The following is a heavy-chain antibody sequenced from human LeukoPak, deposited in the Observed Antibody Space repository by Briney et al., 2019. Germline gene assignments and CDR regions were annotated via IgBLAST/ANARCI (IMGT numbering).Heavy chain of an antibody. D-gene: IGHD6-19*01. J-gene: IGHJ3*02. CDR1: GFTFDDYA. V-gene: IGHV3-9*01. Sequence: PGGSLRLSCAASGFTFDDYAMHWVRQAPGKGLEWVSGISWNSGSIGYADSVKGRFTISRDNAKNSLYLQMNSLRAEDTALYYCAKGTRSGWNLFDIWGQGTMVTVSS. CDR3: AKGTRSGWNLFDI. CDR2: ISWNSGSI.